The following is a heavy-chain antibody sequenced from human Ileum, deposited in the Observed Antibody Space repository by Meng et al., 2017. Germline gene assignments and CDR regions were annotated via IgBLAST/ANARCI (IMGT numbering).Heavy chain of an antibody. V-gene: IGHV4-4*02. D-gene: IGHD2-15*01. CDR3: VRHGGKYFDS. J-gene: IGHJ4*02. CDR1: GGCISSSFY. Sequence: QAQEQGPVLVEPSLTLSLPCTVSGGCISSSFYWSWVRQSPGKGLEWIGQIYLAGSPNYNPSLERRVTISVDKSKNQFSLRLTSVTAADTAIFYCVRHGGKYFDSWGQGTLVTVSS. CDR2: IYLAGSP.